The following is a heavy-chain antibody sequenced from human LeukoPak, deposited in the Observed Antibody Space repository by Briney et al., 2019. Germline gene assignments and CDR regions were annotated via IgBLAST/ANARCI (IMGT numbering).Heavy chain of an antibody. D-gene: IGHD6-6*01. CDR3: ARGENSYHAPYSGSSSNPYFDY. CDR1: GGSFSGYY. V-gene: IGHV4-34*01. Sequence: KASETLSLTCAVYGGSFSGYYWSWIRQPPGKGLEWIGEINHSGSTNYNPSLKSRVTISVDTSKNQFSLKLSSVTAADTAVYYCARGENSYHAPYSGSSSNPYFDYWGQGTLVTVSS. J-gene: IGHJ4*02. CDR2: INHSGST.